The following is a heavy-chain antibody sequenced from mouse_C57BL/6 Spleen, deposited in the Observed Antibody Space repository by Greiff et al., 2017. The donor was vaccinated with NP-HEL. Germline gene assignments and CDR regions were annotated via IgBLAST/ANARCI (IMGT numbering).Heavy chain of an antibody. Sequence: EVQLQQSGPGLVKPSQSLSLTCSVTGYSITSGYYWNWIRQFPGNKLEWMGYISYDGSNNYNPSLKNRISITRDTSKNQFFLKLNSVTTEDTATYYCARAWEEGAWFAYWGQGTLVTVSA. CDR3: ARAWEEGAWFAY. D-gene: IGHD4-1*01. CDR1: GYSITSGYY. CDR2: ISYDGSN. V-gene: IGHV3-6*01. J-gene: IGHJ3*01.